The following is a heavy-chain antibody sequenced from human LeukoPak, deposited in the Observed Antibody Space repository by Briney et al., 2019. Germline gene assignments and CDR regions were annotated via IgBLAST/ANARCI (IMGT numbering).Heavy chain of an antibody. CDR1: GFLFGGHA. D-gene: IGHD1-26*01. CDR3: AKAVSGNYIKGFDY. Sequence: GGSLRLSCAASGFLFGGHAMMWVRQAPGKGLEWVSAISGSGGSTYYADSVKGRFTISRDNSKNTLYLQMNSLRAEDTAVYYCAKAVSGNYIKGFDYWGQGILVTVSS. V-gene: IGHV3-23*01. J-gene: IGHJ4*02. CDR2: ISGSGGST.